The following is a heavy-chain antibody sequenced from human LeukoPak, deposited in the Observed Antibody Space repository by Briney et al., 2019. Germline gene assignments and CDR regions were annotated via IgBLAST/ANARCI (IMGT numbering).Heavy chain of an antibody. CDR3: AREGEIVNTGYFEY. CDR1: GFIFSNYA. Sequence: GGSLRLSCAASGFIFSNYAMHWVRQAPGKGLEWVAVISFDGNKKVYADSVKGRFTISRDDPKNTVYLQMNNQRVEDTAVYYCAREGEIVNTGYFEYWGQGTLVTVSS. J-gene: IGHJ4*02. D-gene: IGHD1-1*01. V-gene: IGHV3-30*19. CDR2: ISFDGNKK.